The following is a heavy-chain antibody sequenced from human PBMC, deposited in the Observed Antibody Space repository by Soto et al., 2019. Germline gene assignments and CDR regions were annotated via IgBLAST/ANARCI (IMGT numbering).Heavy chain of an antibody. D-gene: IGHD3-16*01. V-gene: IGHV1-18*01. J-gene: IGHJ6*02. CDR2: ISPYTGNT. CDR1: GYIFVNYG. Sequence: QVQLVQSGDEVKKPGASVKVSCKASGYIFVNYGIAWVRQAPGQGLEWMGWISPYTGNTHSATKVQGRLTIPTDTAXSTAYMDLGSLTSDDTAVYYCVMVDNYVTPTPQDVWGQGTTVTVSS. CDR3: VMVDNYVTPTPQDV.